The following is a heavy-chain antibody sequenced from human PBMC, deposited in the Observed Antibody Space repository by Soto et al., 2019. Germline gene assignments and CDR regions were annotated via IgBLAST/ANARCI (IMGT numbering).Heavy chain of an antibody. D-gene: IGHD1-1*01. CDR1: GFPFSRYS. J-gene: IGHJ1*01. CDR3: VKEHVNGWPNLEF. Sequence: GGSLRLSCAASGFPFSRYSMHWVRQAPGKGPDWVAVIASHGGGRFYGDSVDGRFSISRDNSADTVYLHMNSLRDDDTAVYFCVKEHVNGWPNLEFWGQGALVTVSS. CDR2: IASHGGGR. V-gene: IGHV3-30*18.